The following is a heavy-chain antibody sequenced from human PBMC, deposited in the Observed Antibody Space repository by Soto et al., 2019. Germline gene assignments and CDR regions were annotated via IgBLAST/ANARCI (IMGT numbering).Heavy chain of an antibody. CDR1: GFIFSSYA. V-gene: IGHV3-30-3*01. J-gene: IGHJ4*02. CDR3: ARDLEYYDSSGYYPY. D-gene: IGHD3-22*01. Sequence: GGSLRLSCAASGFIFSSYAMHWVRQAPGKGLEWVAVISYDGSNKYYADSVKGRFTISRDNSKNTLYLQMNSLRAEDTAVYYCARDLEYYDSSGYYPYWGQGTLVTVSS. CDR2: ISYDGSNK.